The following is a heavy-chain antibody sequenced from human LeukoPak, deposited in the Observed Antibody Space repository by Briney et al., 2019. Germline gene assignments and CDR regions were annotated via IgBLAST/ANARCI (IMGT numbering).Heavy chain of an antibody. CDR2: ISAYNGNT. CDR3: ARVGSGYDQPAGGFDY. CDR1: GYTFTSYG. D-gene: IGHD5-12*01. V-gene: IGHV1-18*01. Sequence: VASVKVSCKASGYTFTSYGISWVRQAPGQGLEWMGWISAYNGNTNYAQKLQGRVTMTRDTSISTAYMELSRLRSDDTAVYYCARVGSGYDQPAGGFDYWGQGTLVTVSS. J-gene: IGHJ4*02.